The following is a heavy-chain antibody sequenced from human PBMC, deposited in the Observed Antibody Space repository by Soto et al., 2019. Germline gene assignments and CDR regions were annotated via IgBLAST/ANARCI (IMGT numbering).Heavy chain of an antibody. CDR2: IIPIFGTA. V-gene: IGHV1-69*13. CDR1: GCTFSSYA. CDR3: ASPTDFRPSGEVAGPFYYYYYGMDV. Sequence: SVKVSCKASGCTFSSYAISWVRQAPGQGLEWMGGIIPIFGTANYAQKFQGRVTITADESTSTAYMELSSLRSEDTAVYYCASPTDFRPSGEVAGPFYYYYYGMDVWGQGTTVTVSS. J-gene: IGHJ6*02. D-gene: IGHD2-15*01.